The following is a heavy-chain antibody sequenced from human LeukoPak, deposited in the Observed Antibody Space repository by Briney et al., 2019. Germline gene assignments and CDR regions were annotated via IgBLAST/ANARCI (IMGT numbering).Heavy chain of an antibody. V-gene: IGHV4-30-4*01. CDR2: IYYSGST. CDR1: GGSISSGDYY. D-gene: IGHD6-13*01. Sequence: PSETLSLTCTVSGGSISSGDYYWSWVRQPPGEGLEWIGYIYYSGSTYYNPSLKSRVTISVDTSKNQFSLKLSSVTAADTAVYYCARESIAAAGTEIFDPWGQGTLVTVSS. J-gene: IGHJ5*02. CDR3: ARESIAAAGTEIFDP.